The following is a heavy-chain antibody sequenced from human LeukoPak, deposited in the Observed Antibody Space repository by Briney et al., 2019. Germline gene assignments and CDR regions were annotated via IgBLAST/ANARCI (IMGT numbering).Heavy chain of an antibody. J-gene: IGHJ4*02. CDR1: GYTFTGYY. CDR2: INPNSGGT. D-gene: IGHD6-19*01. Sequence: ASVKVSCKASGYTFTGYYMHWVRQAPGQGLEWMGWINPNSGGTNYAQKFRGRVTMTRDTSISTAYMELSRLRSDDTAVYYCARDGKPWLVTSLFDYWGQGTLVTVSS. V-gene: IGHV1-2*02. CDR3: ARDGKPWLVTSLFDY.